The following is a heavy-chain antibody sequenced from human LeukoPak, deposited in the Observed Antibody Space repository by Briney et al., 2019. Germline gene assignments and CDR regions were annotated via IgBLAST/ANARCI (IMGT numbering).Heavy chain of an antibody. CDR3: ARAVRGEYYFDY. CDR2: INAGNGNT. V-gene: IGHV1-3*01. CDR1: GYTFTSYA. J-gene: IGHJ4*02. Sequence: ASVKVSCKASGYTFTSYAMHWVRQAPGQRLEWMGWINAGNGNTKYSQKFQGRVTITRNTSASTAYMELSSLRSEDTAVYYCARAVRGEYYFDYWGQGTLVTVSS. D-gene: IGHD4-17*01.